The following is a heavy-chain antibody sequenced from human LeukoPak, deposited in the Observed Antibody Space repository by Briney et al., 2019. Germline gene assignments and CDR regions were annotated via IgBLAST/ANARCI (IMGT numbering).Heavy chain of an antibody. D-gene: IGHD3-3*01. V-gene: IGHV3-11*01. J-gene: IGHJ4*02. CDR3: ARDGWYYDFWSGKVCDY. Sequence: PGGSLRLSCAASGFTFSVYYMSWIRQAPGKGLEWVSYISSSGSTIYYADSVKGRFTISRDNAKNSLYLQMNSLRAEDTAVYYCARDGWYYDFWSGKVCDYWGQGTLVTVSS. CDR2: ISSSGSTI. CDR1: GFTFSVYY.